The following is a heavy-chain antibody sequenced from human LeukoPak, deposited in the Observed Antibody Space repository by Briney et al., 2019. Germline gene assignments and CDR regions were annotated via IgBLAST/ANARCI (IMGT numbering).Heavy chain of an antibody. CDR3: AKEYCSSTSCYTLFDY. D-gene: IGHD2-2*01. CDR1: GFTFDDYA. Sequence: GRSLRLSCAASGFTFDDYAMHWVRQAPGKGLEWVSGISWNSGSIGYAGSVKGRFTISRDNAKNSLYLQMNSLRAEDTALYYCAKEYCSSTSCYTLFDYWGQGTLVTVSS. CDR2: ISWNSGSI. V-gene: IGHV3-9*01. J-gene: IGHJ4*02.